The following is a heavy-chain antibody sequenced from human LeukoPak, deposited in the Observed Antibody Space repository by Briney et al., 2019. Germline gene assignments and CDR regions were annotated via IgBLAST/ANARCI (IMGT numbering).Heavy chain of an antibody. CDR1: GFTFSSHA. V-gene: IGHV3-23*01. D-gene: IGHD3-22*01. CDR3: AKSDSSGYYSNFDY. J-gene: IGHJ4*02. Sequence: PGGSLRLSCAASGFTFSSHAVSWVRQAPGKGLEWVSTISASGGNTYYADSVKGRFTISRDNSKNTLYLQMNSLRAEDTAVYYCAKSDSSGYYSNFDYWGQGTLVTVSS. CDR2: ISASGGNT.